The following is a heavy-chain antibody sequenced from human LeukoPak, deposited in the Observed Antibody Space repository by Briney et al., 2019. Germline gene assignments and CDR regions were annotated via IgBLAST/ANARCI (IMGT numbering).Heavy chain of an antibody. V-gene: IGHV4-34*01. CDR1: GGSFSGYY. CDR3: AREHCSSTSCYLWYFDL. Sequence: SETLSLTCAVYGGSFSGYYWSWIRQPPGKGLEWIGEINHSGSTNYNPSLKSRVTISVDTSKNQFSLKLSSVTAADTAVYYCAREHCSSTSCYLWYFDLWGRGTLVTVSS. CDR2: INHSGST. D-gene: IGHD2-2*01. J-gene: IGHJ2*01.